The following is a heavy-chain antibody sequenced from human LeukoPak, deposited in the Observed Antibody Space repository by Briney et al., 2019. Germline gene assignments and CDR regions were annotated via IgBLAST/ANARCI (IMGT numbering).Heavy chain of an antibody. J-gene: IGHJ4*02. CDR1: GGTFSIYA. CDR2: IIPILGIA. Sequence: WASVTVSCKASGGTFSIYAISWVRQPPGQGLAWMGRIIPILGIANYAQKFQGRVTITADKSTSTAYMELSSLRSEDTAVYYCARDQELYYYDSSGYIDYWGQGTLVTVSS. V-gene: IGHV1-69*04. CDR3: ARDQELYYYDSSGYIDY. D-gene: IGHD3-22*01.